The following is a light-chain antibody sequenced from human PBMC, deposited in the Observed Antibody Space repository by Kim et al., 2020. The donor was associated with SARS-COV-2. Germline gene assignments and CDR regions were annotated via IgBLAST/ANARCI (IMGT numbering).Light chain of an antibody. Sequence: GQKVTFSCSGSDSNIGNNYVNWYQQLPGTAPKLLIYGNNVRPSVIPDRFSGSKSGTSVTLAITGLQTEDEADYYCGTWDSSLSAVVFGGGTQLTVL. CDR1: DSNIGNNY. CDR3: GTWDSSLSAVV. CDR2: GNN. V-gene: IGLV1-51*02. J-gene: IGLJ3*02.